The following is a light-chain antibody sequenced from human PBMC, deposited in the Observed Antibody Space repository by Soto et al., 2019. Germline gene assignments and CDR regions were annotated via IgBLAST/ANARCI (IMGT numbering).Light chain of an antibody. V-gene: IGLV2-23*01. J-gene: IGLJ7*01. CDR2: EGS. CDR1: SSDVGSYNL. CDR3: FSYAGSSV. Sequence: QSALTQPASVSGSPGQSITISCTGTSSDVGSYNLVSWYQQHPGKGPKLMIYEGSKRPSGVSNRFSGSKSGNTASLTISGLQAEDEADYYCFSYAGSSVFGTGTQLTVL.